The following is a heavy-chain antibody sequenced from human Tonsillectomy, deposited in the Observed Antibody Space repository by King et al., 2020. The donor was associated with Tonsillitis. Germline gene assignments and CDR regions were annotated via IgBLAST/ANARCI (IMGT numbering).Heavy chain of an antibody. CDR3: TTTRRVTAAGTGGDFDN. V-gene: IGHV3-15*01. J-gene: IGHJ4*02. D-gene: IGHD6-13*01. CDR2: IKSKTDDETT. Sequence: QLVQSGGGLVKPGGSLRLSCAASGFTFSDAWMSWVRQAPGKGLEWVGRIKSKTDDETTDYIAPVRGRFAVTRDDARNSLYLQMNSLQTEETAVYYWTTTRRVTAAGTGGDFDNSGQGTQVTVSP. CDR1: GFTFSDAW.